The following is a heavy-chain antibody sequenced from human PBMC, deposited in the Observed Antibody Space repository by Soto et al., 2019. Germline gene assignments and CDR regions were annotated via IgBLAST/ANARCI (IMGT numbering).Heavy chain of an antibody. Sequence: PGGSLRLSCAASGFTFSSYSMNWVRQAPGKGLEWVSYISSSSSTIYYADSVKGRFTISRDNAKNSLYLQMNSLRDEDTAVYYCARENDYVWGSYRLNWFDPWGQGTLVTVSS. J-gene: IGHJ5*02. CDR3: ARENDYVWGSYRLNWFDP. CDR1: GFTFSSYS. V-gene: IGHV3-48*02. CDR2: ISSSSSTI. D-gene: IGHD3-16*02.